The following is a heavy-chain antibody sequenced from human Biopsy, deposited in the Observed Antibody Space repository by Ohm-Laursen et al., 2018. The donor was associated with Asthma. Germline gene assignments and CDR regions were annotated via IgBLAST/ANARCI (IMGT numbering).Heavy chain of an antibody. CDR3: ARDSYSSGLYDDFES. D-gene: IGHD6-19*01. V-gene: IGHV3-11*01. CDR1: GFTFSDYY. Sequence: SLRLSCAAFGFTFSDYYMSWIRQAPGKGLEWISYINGKSNSIEYADSVKGRFTISRDNAKNSLYLQMNSLRAEDTAAYYCARDSYSSGLYDDFESWGQGTLVTVSS. J-gene: IGHJ4*02. CDR2: INGKSNSI.